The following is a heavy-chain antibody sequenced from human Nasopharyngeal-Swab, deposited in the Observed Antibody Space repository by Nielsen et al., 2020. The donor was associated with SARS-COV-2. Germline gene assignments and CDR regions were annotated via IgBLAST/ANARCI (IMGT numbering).Heavy chain of an antibody. Sequence: ETLSLTCAASGFTFDDYAMHWVRQAPGKGLEWVSLISGDGGSTYYADSVKGRFTISRDNSKNSLYLQMNSLRTEDTALYYCAKDLSSSWYEYYYYGMDVWGQGTTVTVSS. CDR1: GFTFDDYA. CDR2: ISGDGGST. V-gene: IGHV3-43*02. CDR3: AKDLSSSWYEYYYYGMDV. D-gene: IGHD6-13*01. J-gene: IGHJ6*02.